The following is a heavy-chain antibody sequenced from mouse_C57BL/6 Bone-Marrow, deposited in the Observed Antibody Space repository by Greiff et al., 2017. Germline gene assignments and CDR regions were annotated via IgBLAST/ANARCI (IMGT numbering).Heavy chain of an antibody. J-gene: IGHJ1*03. CDR1: GYTFTNYW. V-gene: IGHV1-63*01. CDR2: IYPGGGYT. D-gene: IGHD1-1*01. CDR3: ARYDSYYYYWYFDV. Sequence: VKLQQSGAELVRPGTSVKMSCKASGYTFTNYWLGWAKQRPGHGLEWIGDIYPGGGYTNYNEKFKGKATLTPAKSSSTAYMHFSSLTSEDSAIYYCARYDSYYYYWYFDVWGTGTAVTVSS.